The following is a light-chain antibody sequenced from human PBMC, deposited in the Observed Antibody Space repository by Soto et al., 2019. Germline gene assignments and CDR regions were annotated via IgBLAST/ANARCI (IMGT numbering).Light chain of an antibody. J-gene: IGKJ2*01. CDR3: QQYGSSHPTYT. CDR1: QIVSSRY. CDR2: GAS. V-gene: IGKV3-20*01. Sequence: VLTQSPGTLSLSPGERATLSCRASQIVSSRYIAWYQQRPGQAPRLLIYGASSRAAGIPDRFSGSGSGTEFTLNISRLEPEDSAVYYCQQYGSSHPTYTFGQGTKLEIK.